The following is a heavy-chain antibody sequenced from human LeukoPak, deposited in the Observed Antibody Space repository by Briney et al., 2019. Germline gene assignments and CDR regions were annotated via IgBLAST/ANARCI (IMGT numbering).Heavy chain of an antibody. CDR3: AKHSGSYFVYYFDY. V-gene: IGHV3-23*01. J-gene: IGHJ4*02. CDR1: GFTFSSYG. D-gene: IGHD1-26*01. CDR2: ISGSGYNT. Sequence: GGSLRLSCGVSGFTFSSYGMSWVRQAPGKGLEWVPVISGSGYNTDYADSVKSRFTISRDNYRLYLQMNSLRPEDTAVYYCAKHSGSYFVYYFDYWGQGTLVTVSS.